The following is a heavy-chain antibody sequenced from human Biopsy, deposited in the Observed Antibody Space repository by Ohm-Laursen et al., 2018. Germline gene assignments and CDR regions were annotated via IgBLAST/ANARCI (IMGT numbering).Heavy chain of an antibody. CDR2: MYISGTT. CDR1: GGPMTSSDYY. V-gene: IGHV4-61*02. J-gene: IGHJ6*02. CDR3: ATLYGDDYSYYGLDV. Sequence: TLSLTCTVSGGPMTSSDYYWGWIRQPAGKGLEWIGRMYISGTTNYNPSLKSRVTMSIDTSKNQFSLRLSSVTAADTAVYYCATLYGDDYSYYGLDVWGQGTSVTVSS. D-gene: IGHD4-17*01.